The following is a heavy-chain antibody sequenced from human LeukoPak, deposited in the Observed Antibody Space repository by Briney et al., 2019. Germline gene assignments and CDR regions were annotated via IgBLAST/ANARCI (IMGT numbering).Heavy chain of an antibody. CDR2: FDPEDGET. Sequence: EASVKVSCKASGGTFSSYAISWVRQAPGQGLEWMGGFDPEDGETIYAQKFQGRVTMTEDTSTDTAYMELSSLRSEDTAVYYCATDQGSYQTHDYYYYGMDVWGQGTTVTVSS. CDR1: GGTFSSYA. CDR3: ATDQGSYQTHDYYYYGMDV. D-gene: IGHD1-26*01. J-gene: IGHJ6*02. V-gene: IGHV1-24*01.